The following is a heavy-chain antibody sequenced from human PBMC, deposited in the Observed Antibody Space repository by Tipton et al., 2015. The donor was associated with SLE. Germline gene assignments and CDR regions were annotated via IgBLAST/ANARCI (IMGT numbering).Heavy chain of an antibody. D-gene: IGHD4-17*01. Sequence: LRLSCTVSGGSISSYYWSWIRQPPGKGLEWIGYIYTSGSTNYNPSPKSRVTISVDTSKNQFSLKLSSVTAADTAVYYCATSDYGDYVPYAFDIWGQGTMVTVSS. V-gene: IGHV4-4*08. CDR1: GGSISSYY. J-gene: IGHJ3*02. CDR2: IYTSGST. CDR3: ATSDYGDYVPYAFDI.